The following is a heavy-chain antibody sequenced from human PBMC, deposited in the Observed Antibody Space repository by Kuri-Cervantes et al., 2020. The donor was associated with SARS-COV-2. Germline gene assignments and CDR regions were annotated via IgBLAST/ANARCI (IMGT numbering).Heavy chain of an antibody. CDR1: GGTFSSYA. CDR3: AGAELRTDAFDI. Sequence: ASVKVSCKASGGTFSSYAISWVRQAPGQGLEWMGWINPNSGGTNYAQKFQGRVTMTRDTSISTAYMELSRLRSDDTAVYYCAGAELRTDAFDIWGQGTMVTVSS. V-gene: IGHV1-2*02. J-gene: IGHJ3*02. CDR2: INPNSGGT.